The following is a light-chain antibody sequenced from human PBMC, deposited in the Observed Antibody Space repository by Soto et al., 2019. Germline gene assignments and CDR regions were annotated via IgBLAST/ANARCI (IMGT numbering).Light chain of an antibody. Sequence: EIVLTQSPGTLSLGPGERATLSCRAGQSVNSRSAWYQHKPGQAPRLLISGASSRATGIPDRFSGSGSGTDFTLTISRLEPEDFAVYYCQQYGNSPLTFGGGTNVHIK. V-gene: IGKV3-20*01. CDR2: GAS. J-gene: IGKJ4*01. CDR3: QQYGNSPLT. CDR1: QSVNSRS.